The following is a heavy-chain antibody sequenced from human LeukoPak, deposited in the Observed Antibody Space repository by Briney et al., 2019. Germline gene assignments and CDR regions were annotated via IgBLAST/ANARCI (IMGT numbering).Heavy chain of an antibody. CDR1: GFTFSSYS. CDR3: AKTTDNYYYYYMDV. Sequence: GGSLRLSCAASGFTFSSYSMNWVRQAPGKGLEWVSSISTNSSYIYYADSVKGRFTISIDNAKNSLYLQMNSLRAEDTAVYYCAKTTDNYYYYYMDVWGKGTTVTVSS. V-gene: IGHV3-21*01. D-gene: IGHD4-17*01. J-gene: IGHJ6*03. CDR2: ISTNSSYI.